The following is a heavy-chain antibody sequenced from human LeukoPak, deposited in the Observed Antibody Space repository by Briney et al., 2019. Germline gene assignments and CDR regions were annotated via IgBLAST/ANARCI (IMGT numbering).Heavy chain of an antibody. D-gene: IGHD6-19*01. CDR1: GLSITDYY. Sequence: GGSLRLSCAASGLSITDYYMSWIRQAPGGGLQWIAYISSVTSAIHYANSMKGRFTISRDNAKNSLYLQMNSLRAEDTALYHCARDTGYSSSPGAFDIWGQGTMVTVSS. J-gene: IGHJ3*02. CDR2: ISSVTSAI. V-gene: IGHV3-11*01. CDR3: ARDTGYSSSPGAFDI.